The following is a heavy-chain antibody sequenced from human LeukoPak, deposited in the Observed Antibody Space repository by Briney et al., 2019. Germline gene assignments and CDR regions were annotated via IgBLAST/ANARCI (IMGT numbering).Heavy chain of an antibody. D-gene: IGHD4-23*01. CDR3: AAHWEYYGGNSFSVAY. J-gene: IGHJ4*02. Sequence: PSETLSLTYTVSGGSISSGGYYWSWIRQHPGKGLEWIGYIYYSGSTYYNPSLKSRVTISVDTSKNQFSLKLSSVTAADTAVYYCAAHWEYYGGNSFSVAYWGQGTLVTVSS. CDR2: IYYSGST. V-gene: IGHV4-31*03. CDR1: GGSISSGGYY.